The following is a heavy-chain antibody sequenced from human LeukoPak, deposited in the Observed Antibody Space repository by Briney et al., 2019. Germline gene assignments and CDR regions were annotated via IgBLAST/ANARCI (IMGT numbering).Heavy chain of an antibody. V-gene: IGHV1-69*05. D-gene: IGHD3-22*01. CDR1: GYTFTSYG. CDR2: IIPIFGTA. CDR3: ARNTHPYDSSGYRSQYYYYYMDV. J-gene: IGHJ6*03. Sequence: ASVKVSCKASGYTFTSYGISWVRQAPGQGLEWMGGIIPIFGTANHAQKFQGRVTITTDESTSTAYMELSSLRSEDTAVYYCARNTHPYDSSGYRSQYYYYYMDVWGKGTTVTVSS.